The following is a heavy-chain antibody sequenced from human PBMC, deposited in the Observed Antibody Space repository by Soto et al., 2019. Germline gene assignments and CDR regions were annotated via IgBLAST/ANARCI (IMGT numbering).Heavy chain of an antibody. J-gene: IGHJ6*02. D-gene: IGHD2-2*01. CDR3: ARIPASVVVPAAMGVVYYYYGMDV. CDR2: IFSNDEK. Sequence: SGPTLVNPTETLTLTCTVSGFSLSNARMGVSWIRQPPGKALEWLAHIFSNDEKSYSTSLKSRLTISKDTSKSQVVLTMTNMDPADTATYYCARIPASVVVPAAMGVVYYYYGMDVWGQGTTVTVSS. CDR1: GFSLSNARMG. V-gene: IGHV2-26*01.